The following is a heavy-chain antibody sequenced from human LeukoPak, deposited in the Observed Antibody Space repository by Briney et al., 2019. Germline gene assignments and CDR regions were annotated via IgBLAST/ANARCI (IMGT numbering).Heavy chain of an antibody. V-gene: IGHV3-23*01. D-gene: IGHD6-19*01. Sequence: GGSLTLSCAASGFTLSSYNVRWVRQAPGKGLEGVSSISGNGGSTYYADSVKGRFTITRDNSKNTLYLQMNSLRAEDTAVYYCAKGISGWYAGSIDYWGQGALVTVSS. J-gene: IGHJ4*02. CDR1: GFTLSSYN. CDR2: ISGNGGST. CDR3: AKGISGWYAGSIDY.